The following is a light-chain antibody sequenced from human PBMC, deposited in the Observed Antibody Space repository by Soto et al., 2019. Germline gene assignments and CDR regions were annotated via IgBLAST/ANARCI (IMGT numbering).Light chain of an antibody. V-gene: IGLV2-8*01. CDR1: SSDVGGYNY. J-gene: IGLJ3*02. CDR2: EVT. Sequence: QSVLTQPPSASGSHGQSVTISCTGTSSDVGGYNYVSWYQQYPGRAPKLMIYEVTKRPSGVPDRFSGSKSGNTASLTVSGLQAEDEADYYCSSYAASNNFYFVFGGGTKVTVL. CDR3: SSYAASNNFYFV.